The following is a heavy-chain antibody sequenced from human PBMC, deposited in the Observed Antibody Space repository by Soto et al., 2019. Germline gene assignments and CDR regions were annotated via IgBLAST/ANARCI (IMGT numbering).Heavy chain of an antibody. CDR2: ISDNGINT. V-gene: IGHV3-23*01. CDR3: AAPYYDFWSGYPPPEV. Sequence: GGSLRLSCAVPRSSFSGYSLSWVRLAPGKGPEWVARISDNGINTNYADSVKSRFTISRDQSRNTLLLQMNSLRDEDTAVYYCAAPYYDFWSGYPPPEVWGQGTLVTVSS. J-gene: IGHJ4*02. CDR1: RSSFSGYS. D-gene: IGHD3-3*01.